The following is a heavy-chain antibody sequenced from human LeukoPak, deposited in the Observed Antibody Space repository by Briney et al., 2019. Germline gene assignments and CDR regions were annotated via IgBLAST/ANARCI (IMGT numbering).Heavy chain of an antibody. CDR1: GGTFSSYA. CDR3: ARDLAVYDSSGYYSKGSDY. V-gene: IGHV1-69*13. Sequence: AASVKVSCKASGGTFSSYAISWVRQAPGQGLEWMGGIIPIFGTANYAQKFQGRVTITADESTSTAYMELSSLRSEDTAVYYCARDLAVYDSSGYYSKGSDYWGQGTLVTVSS. CDR2: IIPIFGTA. J-gene: IGHJ4*02. D-gene: IGHD3-22*01.